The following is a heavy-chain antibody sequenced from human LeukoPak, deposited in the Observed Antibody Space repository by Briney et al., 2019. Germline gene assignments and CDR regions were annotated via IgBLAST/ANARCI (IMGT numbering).Heavy chain of an antibody. Sequence: SETLSLTCTVSGGSISSYYWSWIRQPAGKGLEWIGRIYTSGSTNYNPSLKSRVTMSVDTSKNQFSPKLSSVTAADTAVYYCARETAYYYDSSGYWTYYFDYWGQGTLVTVSS. CDR3: ARETAYYYDSSGYWTYYFDY. D-gene: IGHD3-22*01. V-gene: IGHV4-4*07. CDR1: GGSISSYY. J-gene: IGHJ4*02. CDR2: IYTSGST.